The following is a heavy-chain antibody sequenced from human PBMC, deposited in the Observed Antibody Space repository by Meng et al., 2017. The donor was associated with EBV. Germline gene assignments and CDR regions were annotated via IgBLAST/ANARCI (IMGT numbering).Heavy chain of an antibody. CDR1: GGSISSSSYY. J-gene: IGHJ4*02. CDR3: ARSSPVRFGELSN. Sequence: QLQLQESGPGLVKPSGGRLLTCTVSGGSISSSSYYWGWIRQPPGKGLEWIGSIYYSGSTYYNPSLKSRVTISVDTSKNQFSLKLSSVTAADTAVYYCARSSPVRFGELSNWGQGTLVTVSS. V-gene: IGHV4-39*07. D-gene: IGHD3-10*01. CDR2: IYYSGST.